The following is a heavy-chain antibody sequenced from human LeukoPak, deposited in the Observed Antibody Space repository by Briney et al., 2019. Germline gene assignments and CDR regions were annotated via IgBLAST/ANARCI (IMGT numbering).Heavy chain of an antibody. CDR2: INPNSGGT. Sequence: ASVKVSCKASGYTFTGYYMHWVRQAPGQGLEWMGWINPNSGGTNYAQKFQGRVTMTRDTSISTAYMELSRLRSDDTAVYYRARYCSGGSCYPGYWGQGTLVTVSS. J-gene: IGHJ4*02. D-gene: IGHD2-15*01. CDR3: ARYCSGGSCYPGY. V-gene: IGHV1-2*02. CDR1: GYTFTGYY.